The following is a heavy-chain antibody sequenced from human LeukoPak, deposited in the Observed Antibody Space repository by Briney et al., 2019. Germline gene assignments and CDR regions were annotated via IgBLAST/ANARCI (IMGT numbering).Heavy chain of an antibody. CDR3: ARDGNSGSYYRYFDY. J-gene: IGHJ4*02. Sequence: ALVKVSCKASGGTFSSYAISWVRQAPGQGLEWMGGIIPIFGTANYAQKFQGRVTITADESTSTAYMELSSLRSEDTAVYYCARDGNSGSYYRYFDYWGQGTLVTVSS. CDR1: GGTFSSYA. CDR2: IIPIFGTA. D-gene: IGHD1-26*01. V-gene: IGHV1-69*13.